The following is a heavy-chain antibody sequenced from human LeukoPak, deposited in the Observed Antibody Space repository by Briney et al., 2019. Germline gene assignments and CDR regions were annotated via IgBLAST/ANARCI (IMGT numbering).Heavy chain of an antibody. D-gene: IGHD2-2*01. CDR3: ARYCSGTCYSGFEY. CDR1: GFTVSNYA. J-gene: IGHJ4*02. Sequence: PGGSLRLSCAASGFTVSNYAMSWVRQAPGKGLEWVSTIRGSGGNTYYVDSVKGRLTISRDTSKNTLYLQMNSLRAEDTALYYCARYCSGTCYSGFEYWGQGTLVTVSS. CDR2: IRGSGGNT. V-gene: IGHV3-23*01.